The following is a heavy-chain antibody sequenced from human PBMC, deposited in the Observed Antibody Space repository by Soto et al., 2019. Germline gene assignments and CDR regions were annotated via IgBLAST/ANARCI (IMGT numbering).Heavy chain of an antibody. CDR1: GFTFSTSA. D-gene: IGHD1-26*01. J-gene: IGHJ6*02. CDR3: AARRSGLYAMDV. CDR2: IVGGSGNT. Sequence: SVKVSCKASGFTFSTSAVQWVRQARGQRPEWMGWIVGGSGNTNYAQNSQERVIITRDMSTSTVYMELSSLGSDDTAVYFCAARRSGLYAMDVWGQGTMVTVSS. V-gene: IGHV1-58*01.